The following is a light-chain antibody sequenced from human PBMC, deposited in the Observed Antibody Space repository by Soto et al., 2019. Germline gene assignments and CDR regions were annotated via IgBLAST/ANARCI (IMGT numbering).Light chain of an antibody. CDR1: SSNIGAGFD. CDR2: DNN. CDR3: QSYDSSLSAVV. V-gene: IGLV1-40*01. J-gene: IGLJ2*01. Sequence: QLVLTQPPSVSGAPGQRVAISCTGSSSNIGAGFDVYWYQQFPGTAPKLLIYDNNNRPSGVPDRFSGSKSGTSASLAITGLQAEDEADYYCQSYDSSLSAVVFGGGTKLTVL.